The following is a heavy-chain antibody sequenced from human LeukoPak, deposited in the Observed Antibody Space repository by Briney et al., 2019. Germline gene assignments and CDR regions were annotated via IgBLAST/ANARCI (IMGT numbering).Heavy chain of an antibody. CDR1: GYSFTNYW. J-gene: IGHJ4*02. Sequence: GESLKISCKGSGYSFTNYWIAWMRQMPGKGLEWMGIIYPGDSNTRYNTSFQGPVSIPADKSIRTAYPQWSSLEASDTAMYYCARQPPGLFATDYWGQGTLVTVSS. CDR3: ARQPPGLFATDY. V-gene: IGHV5-51*01. CDR2: IYPGDSNT.